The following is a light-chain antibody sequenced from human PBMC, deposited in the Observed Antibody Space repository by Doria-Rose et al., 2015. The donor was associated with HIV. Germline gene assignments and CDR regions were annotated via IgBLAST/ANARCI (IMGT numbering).Light chain of an antibody. CDR3: QKYNSAPVP. CDR2: GAS. CDR1: QGISNY. Sequence: DLQMTQSPSSLSSSVGDRVTITCRASQGISNYLAWYQQKPGKVPKLLIYGASTLQSGVPSRFSGSGSGTDFTLTISSLQPEDVATYYCQKYNSAPVPFGPGTKVNIK. V-gene: IGKV1-27*01. J-gene: IGKJ3*01.